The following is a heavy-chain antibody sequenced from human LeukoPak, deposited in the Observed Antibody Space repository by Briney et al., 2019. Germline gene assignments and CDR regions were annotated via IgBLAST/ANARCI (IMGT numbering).Heavy chain of an antibody. J-gene: IGHJ4*02. Sequence: SETLSLTCTVSGGAISSSNYYWGWIRQAPGKGLEWIGYIYYSGSTNYNPSLKSRVTTSVDTSKNQFSLKLSSVTAADTAVYYCARHWRNPTYAFDYWGQGTLVTVSS. D-gene: IGHD1-14*01. CDR1: GGAISSSNYY. V-gene: IGHV4-61*05. CDR3: ARHWRNPTYAFDY. CDR2: IYYSGST.